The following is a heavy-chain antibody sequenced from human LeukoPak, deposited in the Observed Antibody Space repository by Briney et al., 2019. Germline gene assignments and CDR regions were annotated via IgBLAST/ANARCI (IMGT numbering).Heavy chain of an antibody. CDR3: AREFTQRDY. CDR1: GFTFSDYY. J-gene: IGHJ4*02. V-gene: IGHV3-11*01. Sequence: GGSLRLSCVASGFTFSDYYMSWTRQAPGKGLEWVSYISGSDGTIKYADSVKGRFTISRDNAKNSLYLQMNSLRVEDTAVYYCAREFTQRDYWGQGTLVTVSS. CDR2: ISGSDGTI.